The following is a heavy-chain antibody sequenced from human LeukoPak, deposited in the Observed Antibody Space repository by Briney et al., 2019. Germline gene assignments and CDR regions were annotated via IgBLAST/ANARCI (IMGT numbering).Heavy chain of an antibody. D-gene: IGHD2-21*02. CDR1: GLTVSSDY. CDR3: ARGPNPVVTAIDY. CDR2: IYSDGST. Sequence: GGSLRLSCAASGLTVSSDYMSWVRQAPGKGLEWSSIIYSDGSTYYADSVKGRFTISRDNSKNTLYLQMNSLRAEDTAVYYCARGPNPVVTAIDYWGQGTLVTVSS. V-gene: IGHV3-53*05. J-gene: IGHJ4*02.